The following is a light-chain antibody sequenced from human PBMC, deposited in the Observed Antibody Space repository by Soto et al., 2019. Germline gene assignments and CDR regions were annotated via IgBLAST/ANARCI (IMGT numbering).Light chain of an antibody. CDR3: QQLNSYPL. CDR1: QDISHY. V-gene: IGKV1-33*01. J-gene: IGKJ1*01. Sequence: DIQMTQSPSSLSASVGDTVTSTGQASQDISHYLNWYQQKPGKALKLLIYDASNLHPGVPSRFRGSGSGTEFSFNITSLQPEDVATYYCQQLNSYPLFGQGTKVDI. CDR2: DAS.